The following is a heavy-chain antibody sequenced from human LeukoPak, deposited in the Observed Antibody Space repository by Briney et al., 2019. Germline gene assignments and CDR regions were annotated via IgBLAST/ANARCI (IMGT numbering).Heavy chain of an antibody. D-gene: IGHD6-13*01. J-gene: IGHJ5*02. CDR3: AKDWDSGSWYSNWFDP. CDR1: GFTFSSYA. V-gene: IGHV3-23*01. Sequence: GGSLRLSCAASGFTFSSYAMSWVRQAPGKGLEWVSAISGSGGSTYYADSVKGRFTISRDNSKNTLYLQMNSLRAEDTAVYYCAKDWDSGSWYSNWFDPWGQGTLVTVSS. CDR2: ISGSGGST.